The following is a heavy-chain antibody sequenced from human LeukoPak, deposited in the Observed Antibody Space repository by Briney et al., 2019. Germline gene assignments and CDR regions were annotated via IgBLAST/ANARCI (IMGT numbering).Heavy chain of an antibody. CDR2: IYYSGST. Sequence: SETLSLTCTVSGGSISSYYWSWIRQPPGKGLEWIGYIYYSGSTNYNPSLKSRVTVSVDTSKNQFSLKLSSVTAADTAVYYCARQRGRGDAFDIWGQGTMVTVSS. CDR1: GGSISSYY. J-gene: IGHJ3*02. CDR3: ARQRGRGDAFDI. V-gene: IGHV4-59*08. D-gene: IGHD3-10*01.